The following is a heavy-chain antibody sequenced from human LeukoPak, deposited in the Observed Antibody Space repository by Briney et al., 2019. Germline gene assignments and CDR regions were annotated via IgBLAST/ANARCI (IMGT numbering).Heavy chain of an antibody. CDR2: IYYSGST. V-gene: IGHV4-30-4*07. D-gene: IGHD2-21*02. CDR1: GGSISSGGYS. J-gene: IGHJ5*02. Sequence: KPSETLSLTCAVSGGSISSGGYSWSWIRQPPGKGLEWIGYIYYSGSTYYNPSLKSRVTISVDTSKNQFSLKLSSVTAADTAVYYCARGIVVVTAITTLNWFDPWGQGTLVTVSS. CDR3: ARGIVVVTAITTLNWFDP.